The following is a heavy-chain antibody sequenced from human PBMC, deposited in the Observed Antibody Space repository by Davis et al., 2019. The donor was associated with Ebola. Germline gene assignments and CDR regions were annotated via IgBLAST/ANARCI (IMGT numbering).Heavy chain of an antibody. Sequence: GESLKISCQGSGYTFDYYWVAWVRQMPGKGLESVGIIYPGDSDTRYSPSFQGQVTISADKSISTAYLQWSSLKASDSAMYYCARRPRAFTMLVVGGSDAFDIWGQGTMVTVSS. CDR3: ARRPRAFTMLVVGGSDAFDI. V-gene: IGHV5-51*01. CDR1: GYTFDYYW. J-gene: IGHJ3*02. D-gene: IGHD3-22*01. CDR2: IYPGDSDT.